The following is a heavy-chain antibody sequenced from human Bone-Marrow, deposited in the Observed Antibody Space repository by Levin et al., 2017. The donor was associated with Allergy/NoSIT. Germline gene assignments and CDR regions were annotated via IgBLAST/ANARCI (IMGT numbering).Heavy chain of an antibody. Sequence: GGSLRLSCAASGFTFSSYAMHWVRQAPGKGLEWVAVISYDGSNKYYADSVKGRFTISRDNSKNTLYLQMNSLRAEDTAVYYCARDLVGYSSSFYFDYWGQGTLVTVSS. CDR1: GFTFSSYA. D-gene: IGHD6-6*01. CDR2: ISYDGSNK. J-gene: IGHJ4*02. V-gene: IGHV3-30-3*01. CDR3: ARDLVGYSSSFYFDY.